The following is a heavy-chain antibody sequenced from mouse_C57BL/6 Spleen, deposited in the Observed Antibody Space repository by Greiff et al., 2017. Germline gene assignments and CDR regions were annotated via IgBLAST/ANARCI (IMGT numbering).Heavy chain of an antibody. J-gene: IGHJ2*01. CDR3: TRAATDYFGY. CDR1: GFNIKDDY. Sequence: EVQLQQSGAELVRPGASVKLSCTASGFNIKDDYMHWVKQRPEQGLEWIGWIDPENGDTEYASKFQGKATITADTSSNTAYLQLSSLTSEDTAVYYCTRAATDYFGYWGQGTTLTVSS. CDR2: IDPENGDT. D-gene: IGHD6-1*01. V-gene: IGHV14-4*01.